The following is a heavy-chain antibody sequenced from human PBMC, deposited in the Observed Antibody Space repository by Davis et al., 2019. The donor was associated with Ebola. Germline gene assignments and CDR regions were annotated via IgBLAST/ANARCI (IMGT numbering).Heavy chain of an antibody. D-gene: IGHD1-1*01. CDR2: INPNSGGT. CDR3: ARGGATGTQGVYYYYGMDV. Sequence: ASVKVSCKASGYTFTGYYMHWVRQAPGQGLEWMGWINPNSGGTNYAQKFQGWVTMTRDTSISTTYMELSRLRSDDTAVYYCARGGATGTQGVYYYYGMDVWGQGTTVTVSS. CDR1: GYTFTGYY. V-gene: IGHV1-2*04. J-gene: IGHJ6*02.